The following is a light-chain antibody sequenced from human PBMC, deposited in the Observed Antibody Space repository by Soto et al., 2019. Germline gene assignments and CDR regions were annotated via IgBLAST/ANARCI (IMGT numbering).Light chain of an antibody. J-gene: IGKJ4*01. CDR1: QSISGY. CDR2: AAF. CDR3: QQSYIAPLS. Sequence: QMSQFPLSLSASWVDRVTISFRSSQSISGYLDLYREKSGRDPKLLSYAAFTFQSGVPSRFIGSRSGTEFTLTISNLQPEDFATYYCQQSYIAPLSFGGGTEV. V-gene: IGKV1-39*01.